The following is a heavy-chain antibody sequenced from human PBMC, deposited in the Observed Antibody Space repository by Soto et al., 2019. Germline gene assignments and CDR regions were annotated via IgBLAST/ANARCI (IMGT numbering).Heavy chain of an antibody. V-gene: IGHV1-18*04. D-gene: IGHD1-26*01. CDR3: ARVTTAVGSYYWGSYYYYRMDA. CDR2: ISAYNGNT. J-gene: IGHJ6*02. Sequence: AAVKVSCKSSGYTFTSYGISWVRQAPGQGLEWMGWISAYNGNTNYAQKLQGRVTMTTDTSTSTAYMELRSLRSDDTAVYYCARVTTAVGSYYWGSYYYYRMDAWGQGTTVTVSS. CDR1: GYTFTSYG.